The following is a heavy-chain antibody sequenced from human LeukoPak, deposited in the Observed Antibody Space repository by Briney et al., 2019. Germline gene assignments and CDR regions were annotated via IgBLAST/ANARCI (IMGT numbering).Heavy chain of an antibody. J-gene: IGHJ4*02. CDR3: ARALSNSRLYYFDY. D-gene: IGHD6-6*01. CDR2: INPNSGGT. Sequence: ASVKVSCKASGYTFTSYFIHWVRQAPGQGLEWVGWINPNSGGTNEAQKFQGRVTMTRDTSIRTAYMELSSLRSDDTAVYYCARALSNSRLYYFDYWGQGTLVTVSS. V-gene: IGHV1-2*02. CDR1: GYTFTSYF.